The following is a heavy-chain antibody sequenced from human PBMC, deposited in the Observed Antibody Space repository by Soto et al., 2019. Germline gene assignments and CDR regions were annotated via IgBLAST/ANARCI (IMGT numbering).Heavy chain of an antibody. Sequence: PGGSLRLSCAASGFTFDDYGMSWVRQAPGKGLEWVSGINWNGGSTGYADSVKGRFTISRDNAKNSLYLQMNSLRAKDTALYYCARGTDSGSYWYFDYWGQGTLVTVSS. V-gene: IGHV3-20*04. CDR1: GFTFDDYG. J-gene: IGHJ4*02. CDR2: INWNGGST. D-gene: IGHD1-26*01. CDR3: ARGTDSGSYWYFDY.